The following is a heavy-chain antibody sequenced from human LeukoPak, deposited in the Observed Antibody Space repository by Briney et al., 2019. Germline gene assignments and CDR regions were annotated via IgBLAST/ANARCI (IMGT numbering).Heavy chain of an antibody. Sequence: GGSLRLSCAASGFTFSSYSMNRVRQAPGKGLEWVSSISRSTRNIYYADSVKGRFTISRDNAKNSLYLQMNSLRAEDTAVYYCARKDPRDAFDIWGQGTMVTVSS. CDR2: ISRSTRNI. CDR3: ARKDPRDAFDI. CDR1: GFTFSSYS. D-gene: IGHD2-15*01. J-gene: IGHJ3*02. V-gene: IGHV3-21*01.